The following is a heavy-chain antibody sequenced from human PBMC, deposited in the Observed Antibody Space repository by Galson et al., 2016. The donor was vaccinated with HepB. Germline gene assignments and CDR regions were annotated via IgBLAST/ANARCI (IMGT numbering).Heavy chain of an antibody. CDR2: ISFDGDDK. D-gene: IGHD3-3*01. V-gene: IGHV3-30*18. Sequence: SLRLSCATSGFTFRSHGMHWVRQAPGKGLEWVAVISFDGDDKYYAEAVKGRFTISRDNAKNTLFLQMDSLRPDDTAVYYCAKSKAQFSEWVSYAMDVGGQGTAVTVSS. J-gene: IGHJ6*02. CDR1: GFTFRSHG. CDR3: AKSKAQFSEWVSYAMDV.